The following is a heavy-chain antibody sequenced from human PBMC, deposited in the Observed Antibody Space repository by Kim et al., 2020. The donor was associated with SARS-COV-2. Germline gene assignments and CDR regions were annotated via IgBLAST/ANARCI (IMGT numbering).Heavy chain of an antibody. CDR1: GGSVSSGSYY. D-gene: IGHD2-15*01. V-gene: IGHV4-61*01. J-gene: IGHJ6*02. CDR3: ARAVVVVAATSKTPSLYYYYGMDV. CDR2: IYYSGST. Sequence: SETLSLTCTVSGGSVSSGSYYWSWIRQPPGKGLEWIGYIYYSGSTNYNPSLKSRVTISVDTSKNQFSLKLSSVTAADTAVYYCARAVVVVAATSKTPSLYYYYGMDVWGQGTTVTVSS.